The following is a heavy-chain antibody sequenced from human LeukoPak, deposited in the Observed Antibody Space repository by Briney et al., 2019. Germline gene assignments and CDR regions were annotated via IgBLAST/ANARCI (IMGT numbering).Heavy chain of an antibody. Sequence: SETLSLTCTVSGGSISSSSYYWGWIRQPPGKGLEWIGNIYYSGSTYYNPSLKSRVTVSVDTSKNQFSLKLSSVTAADTAVYYCARPTSKLGSFDYWGQGTLVTVSS. J-gene: IGHJ4*02. V-gene: IGHV4-39*07. D-gene: IGHD2/OR15-2a*01. CDR3: ARPTSKLGSFDY. CDR2: IYYSGST. CDR1: GGSISSSSYY.